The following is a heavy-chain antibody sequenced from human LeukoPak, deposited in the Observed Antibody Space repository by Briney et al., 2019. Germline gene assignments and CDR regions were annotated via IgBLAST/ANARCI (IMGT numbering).Heavy chain of an antibody. Sequence: SETLSLTCAVYGGSFSGYYWSWIRQPPGKGLEWIGEINHSGSTNYNPSLKSRVTISVDTSKNQFSLKLSSVTAADTAVYYCVRRAAAGNKGRGTQFDYWGQGTLVTVSS. CDR2: INHSGST. CDR3: VRRAAAGNKGRGTQFDY. V-gene: IGHV4-34*01. J-gene: IGHJ4*02. CDR1: GGSFSGYY. D-gene: IGHD6-13*01.